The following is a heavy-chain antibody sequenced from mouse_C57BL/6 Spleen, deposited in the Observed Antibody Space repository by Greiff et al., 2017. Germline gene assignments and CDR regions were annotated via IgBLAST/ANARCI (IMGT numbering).Heavy chain of an antibody. J-gene: IGHJ4*01. CDR1: GFNIKDYY. Sequence: EVKLMESGAELVKPGASVKLSCTASGFNIKDYYMHWVKQRTEQGLEWIGRIDPEDGETKYAPKFQGKATITADTSSNTAYLQLSSLTSEDTAVYYCARSDGPGDYAMDYWGQGTSVTVSS. CDR3: ARSDGPGDYAMDY. V-gene: IGHV14-2*01. D-gene: IGHD2-3*01. CDR2: IDPEDGET.